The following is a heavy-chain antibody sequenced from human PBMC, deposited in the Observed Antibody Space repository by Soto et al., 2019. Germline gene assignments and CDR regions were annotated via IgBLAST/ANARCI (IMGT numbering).Heavy chain of an antibody. Sequence: QLQLQESGPGLVKPSETLSLTCTVTGDSFSRSTYYWGWIRQPPGKGLEWIGSIYYSGSTYYNPSLGSRVTISIDTSKKQFSLKRRSVTAADTAVYYCARQTPPPGFFPFYYYYMDVWGKGTTVTVSS. J-gene: IGHJ6*03. V-gene: IGHV4-39*01. D-gene: IGHD3-3*01. CDR3: ARQTPPPGFFPFYYYYMDV. CDR2: IYYSGST. CDR1: GDSFSRSTYY.